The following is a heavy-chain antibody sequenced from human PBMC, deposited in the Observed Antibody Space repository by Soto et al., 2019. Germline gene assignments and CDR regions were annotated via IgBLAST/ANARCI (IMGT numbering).Heavy chain of an antibody. Sequence: QVQLVQSGAEVKKPGSSVKVSCKASGGTFSSYTISWVRQAPGQGLEWMGRIIPILGIANSAQKFQGRVTITADKSTSTAYMELSSLRSEDTAVYYCARDYCSSTSCYASWFDPWGQGTLVTVSS. CDR1: GGTFSSYT. V-gene: IGHV1-69*02. CDR3: ARDYCSSTSCYASWFDP. D-gene: IGHD2-2*01. CDR2: IIPILGIA. J-gene: IGHJ5*02.